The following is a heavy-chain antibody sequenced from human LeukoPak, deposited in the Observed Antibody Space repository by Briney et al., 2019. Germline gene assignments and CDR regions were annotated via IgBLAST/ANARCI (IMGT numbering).Heavy chain of an antibody. Sequence: GGSLRLSCAASGFTFSSYSMNWVRQAPGKGLEWVSSISSSSSYIYHADSVKGRFTISRDNAKNSLYLQMNSLRAEDTAVYYCARARRYDSSGPTHSDYWGQGTLVTVSS. J-gene: IGHJ4*02. CDR2: ISSSSSYI. CDR3: ARARRYDSSGPTHSDY. V-gene: IGHV3-21*01. D-gene: IGHD3-22*01. CDR1: GFTFSSYS.